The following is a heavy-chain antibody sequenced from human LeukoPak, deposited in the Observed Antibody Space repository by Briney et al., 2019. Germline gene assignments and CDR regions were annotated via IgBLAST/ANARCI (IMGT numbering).Heavy chain of an antibody. J-gene: IGHJ4*02. Sequence: SETLSLTCTVSGGSISSYYWSWIRQPPGKGLEWIGYIYYSGSTNYNPSLKSRVTISVDTPKNQFSLKLSSVTAADTAVYYCARGKVYDSSGYFDYWGQGTLVTVSS. D-gene: IGHD3-22*01. CDR3: ARGKVYDSSGYFDY. V-gene: IGHV4-59*01. CDR1: GGSISSYY. CDR2: IYYSGST.